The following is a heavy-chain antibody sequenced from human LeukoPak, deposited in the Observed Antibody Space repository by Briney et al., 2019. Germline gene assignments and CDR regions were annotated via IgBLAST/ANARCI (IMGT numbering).Heavy chain of an antibody. CDR1: GYSISSGYY. V-gene: IGHV4-38-2*02. D-gene: IGHD3-3*01. CDR3: ARDAGRFLEWGYNWFDP. J-gene: IGHJ5*02. CDR2: IYHSGST. Sequence: SETLSLTCTVSGYSISSGYYWGWIRQPPGKGLEWIGSIYHSGSTYYNPSLKSRVTISVDTSKNQFSLKLSSVTAADTAVYYCARDAGRFLEWGYNWFDPWGQGTLVTVSS.